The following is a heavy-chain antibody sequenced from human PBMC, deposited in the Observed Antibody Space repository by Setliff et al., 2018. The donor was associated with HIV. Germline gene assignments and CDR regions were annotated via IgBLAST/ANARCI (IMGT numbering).Heavy chain of an antibody. CDR3: ARSNYYDSSGFLITLFDY. CDR2: IYYSGST. J-gene: IGHJ4*02. CDR1: GGSISSHY. Sequence: SETLSLTCTVSGGSISSHYWTWIRQPPGKGLEWIGYIYYSGSTNYNPSLKSRVTISVDTSKNQFSLKLSSVTAADTAVYYCARSNYYDSSGFLITLFDYWGQGTLVTVSS. V-gene: IGHV4-59*11. D-gene: IGHD3-22*01.